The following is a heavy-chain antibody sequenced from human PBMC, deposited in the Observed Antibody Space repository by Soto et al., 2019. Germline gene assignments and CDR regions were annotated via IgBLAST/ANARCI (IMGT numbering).Heavy chain of an antibody. Sequence: SGPTLVNPPQALTLTCTFSGFSLTSTGVGVGWIRQPPGKALEWLAIIYWDDDERYSPSLKSRLTIAKDTSKNQVVLTMTNMDPVDSATYYCAHAITVSGWYYFDFWAPGTLVTVSS. CDR3: AHAITVSGWYYFDF. CDR2: IYWDDDE. CDR1: GFSLTSTGVG. J-gene: IGHJ4*02. D-gene: IGHD6-19*01. V-gene: IGHV2-5*02.